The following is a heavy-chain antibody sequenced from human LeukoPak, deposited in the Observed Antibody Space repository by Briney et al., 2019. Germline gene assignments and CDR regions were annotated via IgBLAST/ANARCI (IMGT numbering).Heavy chain of an antibody. D-gene: IGHD3-10*01. Sequence: SETLSLTCAVYGGSFSGYYWTYIRQPPGKGLEWIGEINHSRSTTYNPSLKSRVTISVDRSKNQVSLKLTSVTAADTAVYYCGRVPGLILVGELVGDYYYYMDVWGKGTTVTISS. J-gene: IGHJ6*03. CDR1: GGSFSGYY. CDR2: INHSRST. CDR3: GRVPGLILVGELVGDYYYYMDV. V-gene: IGHV4-34*01.